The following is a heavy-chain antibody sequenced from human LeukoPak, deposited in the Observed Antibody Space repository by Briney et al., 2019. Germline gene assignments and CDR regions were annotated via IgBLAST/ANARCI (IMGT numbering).Heavy chain of an antibody. Sequence: TPSETLSLTCTVSGGSFSSYYWSWIRQPPGKGLEWIGYIYYSGSTNYNPSLKSRVTISLDTSKNQFSLKLSSVTAADTAVYYCARDIGAMAAPGLWGQGTLVTVSS. CDR2: IYYSGST. V-gene: IGHV4-59*01. CDR1: GGSFSSYY. D-gene: IGHD5-18*01. J-gene: IGHJ4*02. CDR3: ARDIGAMAAPGL.